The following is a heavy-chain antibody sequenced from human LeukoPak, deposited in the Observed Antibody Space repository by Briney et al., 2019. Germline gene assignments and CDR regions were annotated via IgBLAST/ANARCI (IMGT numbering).Heavy chain of an antibody. Sequence: GGSLRLSCAASGFAFSSYDMHWVRQASGKGLEWVSGIGAFGDTYYGVAVRGRFTISRDNAKNSLYLHMDSLRAEDTAVYYCARGAYSSGWAYFDHWGQGTLVTVSS. V-gene: IGHV3-13*01. J-gene: IGHJ4*02. CDR3: ARGAYSSGWAYFDH. CDR2: IGAFGDT. D-gene: IGHD6-19*01. CDR1: GFAFSSYD.